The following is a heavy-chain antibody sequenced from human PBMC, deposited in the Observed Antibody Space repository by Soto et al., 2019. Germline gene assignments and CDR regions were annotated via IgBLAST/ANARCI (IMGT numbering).Heavy chain of an antibody. CDR2: VYYSDGT. V-gene: IGHV4-59*01. J-gene: IGHJ6*02. CDR1: GGSIGSYY. Sequence: QVQLKESGPGLVKPSETLALTCTVSGGSIGSYYWSWIRQPPGRGLEWIGCVYYSDGTNYNPSLKGRVTMSMDKSNNQSSLRLSSVTAADTAVYYCARTESSSWSFFYYGMDVWGQGTTVTVSS. CDR3: ARTESSSWSFFYYGMDV. D-gene: IGHD6-13*01.